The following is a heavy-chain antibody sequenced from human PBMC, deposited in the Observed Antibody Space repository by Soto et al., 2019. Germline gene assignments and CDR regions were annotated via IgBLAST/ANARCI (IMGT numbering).Heavy chain of an antibody. CDR2: SSAYNGDT. CDR1: GYTFTNYG. D-gene: IGHD1-1*01. J-gene: IGHJ5*02. CDR3: ARDSLGTETTAWLDP. V-gene: IGHV1-18*04. Sequence: QVQLVQSGAEVKKPGASVKVSCKASGYTFTNYGISWVRQAPGQGLEWMGWSSAYNGDTNYAQRVQGRVTMTTDTSTTTAYMELRTLTSDDTAMYYCARDSLGTETTAWLDPWGQGTLVTVSS.